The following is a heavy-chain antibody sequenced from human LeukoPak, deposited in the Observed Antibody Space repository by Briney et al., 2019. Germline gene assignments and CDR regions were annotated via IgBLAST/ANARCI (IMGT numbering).Heavy chain of an antibody. CDR2: IYYSGST. V-gene: IGHV4-61*05. D-gene: IGHD6-19*01. CDR1: GGSISSSSYY. Sequence: PSETLSLTCTVSGGSISSSSYYWGWIRQPPGKGLEWIGYIYYSGSTNYNPSLKSRVTISVDTSKNQFSLTLSSVTAADTAVYYCARGKQWPHDFDLWGRGTLVTVSS. CDR3: ARGKQWPHDFDL. J-gene: IGHJ2*01.